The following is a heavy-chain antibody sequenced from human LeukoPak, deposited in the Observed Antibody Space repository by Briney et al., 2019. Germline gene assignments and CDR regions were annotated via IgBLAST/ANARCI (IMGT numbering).Heavy chain of an antibody. Sequence: SGTLSLTCAVYGGSFSGYYWSWIRQPPGKGLEWIGEINHSGSTNYNPSLKSRVTISVDTSKNQFSLKLSSVTAADTAVYYCARQHPYYYYYMDVWGKGTTVTVSS. CDR3: ARQHPYYYYYMDV. V-gene: IGHV4-34*01. J-gene: IGHJ6*03. CDR2: INHSGST. CDR1: GGSFSGYY. D-gene: IGHD2-21*01.